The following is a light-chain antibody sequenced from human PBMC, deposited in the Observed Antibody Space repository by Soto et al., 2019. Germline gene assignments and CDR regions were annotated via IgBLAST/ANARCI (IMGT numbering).Light chain of an antibody. CDR3: QQTYSAPE. Sequence: DIQMTQSPSSLSASVGDRVTITYRASQTISNYLNWYQQKPGKAPKLLIYAASSLQSGVPSRFSGSGSETAFTLTISSLQPEDSATYYCQQTYSAPEFGQGTKVEIK. CDR2: AAS. V-gene: IGKV1-39*01. J-gene: IGKJ1*01. CDR1: QTISNY.